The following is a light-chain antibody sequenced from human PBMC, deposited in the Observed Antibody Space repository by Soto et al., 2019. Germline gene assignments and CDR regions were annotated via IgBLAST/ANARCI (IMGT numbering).Light chain of an antibody. CDR3: QKYGSSTLT. J-gene: IGKJ4*01. CDR2: GAS. CDR1: QSVSSSY. V-gene: IGKV3-20*01. Sequence: EIVLTQSPGTLSLSPGERATLSCRASQSVSSSYLAWYQQKPGQAPRLLIYGASAKATAIPDRFSGSGSGSDFTLTISSLEAEDFAVYYCQKYGSSTLTFGGGTKVEIK.